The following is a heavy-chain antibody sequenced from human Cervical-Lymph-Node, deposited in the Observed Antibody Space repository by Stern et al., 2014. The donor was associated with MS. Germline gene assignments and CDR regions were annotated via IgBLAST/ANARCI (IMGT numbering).Heavy chain of an antibody. CDR2: IFPGDSDP. CDR1: RDSFTHYW. Sequence: EVQLVESGAEGKKPGESLKISCKASRDSFTHYWIGWVRQMPGKGLEWMGIIFPGDSDPKSTPSFEGQVTFSVDRSTSTAYLQWSSLKASDTAIYYCARHHGHSPTPFDSWGQGTRVTVSS. V-gene: IGHV5-51*01. J-gene: IGHJ4*02. CDR3: ARHHGHSPTPFDS. D-gene: IGHD5-24*01.